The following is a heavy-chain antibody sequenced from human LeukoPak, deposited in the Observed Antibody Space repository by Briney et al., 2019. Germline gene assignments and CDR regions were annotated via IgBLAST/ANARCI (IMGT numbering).Heavy chain of an antibody. CDR3: AKPSITIFGVVINHFDY. CDR1: GFTFSSYG. CDR2: ISYDGSNK. D-gene: IGHD3-3*01. V-gene: IGHV3-30*18. J-gene: IGHJ4*02. Sequence: PGGSLRLSCAASGFTFSSYGMHWVRQAPGKGLEWVAVISYDGSNKYYADSVKGRFTISRDNSKNTLYLQMNSLRAEDTAVYYCAKPSITIFGVVINHFDYWGQGTLVTVSS.